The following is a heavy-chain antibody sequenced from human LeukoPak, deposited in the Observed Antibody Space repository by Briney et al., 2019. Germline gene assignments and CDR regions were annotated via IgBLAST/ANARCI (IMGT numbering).Heavy chain of an antibody. Sequence: SETLSLTCTVSGVSISTSSYYWGWVRQPPGKGLEWIGSIYDSANIEYKSSFESRVTLSVDTSKNQLSLRLTSVTAADTAVYYCARHGGPTPEIFDHWGQGTLVTVS. V-gene: IGHV4-39*01. CDR2: IYDSANI. CDR1: GVSISTSSYY. CDR3: ARHGGPTPEIFDH. J-gene: IGHJ4*02. D-gene: IGHD1-1*01.